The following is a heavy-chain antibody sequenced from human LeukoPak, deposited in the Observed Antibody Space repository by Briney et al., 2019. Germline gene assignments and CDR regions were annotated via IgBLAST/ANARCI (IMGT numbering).Heavy chain of an antibody. V-gene: IGHV1-69*05. CDR1: GGTFSSYA. CDR3: AIHPIGVGYFQH. CDR2: IIPIFGTA. J-gene: IGHJ1*01. D-gene: IGHD2-8*01. Sequence: SVKVSCKASGGTFSSYAISWVRQAPGQGLEWMGRIIPIFGTANYAQKFQGRVTITTDESTSTAYMELSRLRSEDTAAYYYAIHPIGVGYFQHWGQGILVTVSS.